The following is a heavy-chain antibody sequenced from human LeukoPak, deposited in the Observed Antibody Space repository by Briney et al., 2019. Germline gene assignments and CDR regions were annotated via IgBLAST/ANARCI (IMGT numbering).Heavy chain of an antibody. D-gene: IGHD1-26*01. J-gene: IGHJ6*03. CDR1: GYTFTSYD. CDR3: ARGNVGLYYYYYMDV. Sequence: ASVKVSCKASGYTFTSYDINWVRQATGQGLEWMGWMNPNSGNTGYAQKFQGRVTMTRNTSISTAYMELSSLRSEDTAVYYCARGNVGLYYYYYMDVWGKGTTVTVSS. V-gene: IGHV1-8*01. CDR2: MNPNSGNT.